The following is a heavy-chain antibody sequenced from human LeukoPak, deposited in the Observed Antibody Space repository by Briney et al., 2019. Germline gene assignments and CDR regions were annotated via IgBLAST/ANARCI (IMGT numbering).Heavy chain of an antibody. CDR3: ARGPGGVTTVLDY. Sequence: GSLRLSCAASGFTFSDYYMSWIRQAPGRGLEWIGEINHSGSTNYNPSLKSRVTISVDTSKNQFSLKLSSVTAADTAVYYCARGPGGVTTVLDYWGQGTLVTVSS. J-gene: IGHJ4*02. CDR2: INHSGST. D-gene: IGHD4-17*01. V-gene: IGHV4-34*01. CDR1: GFTFSDYY.